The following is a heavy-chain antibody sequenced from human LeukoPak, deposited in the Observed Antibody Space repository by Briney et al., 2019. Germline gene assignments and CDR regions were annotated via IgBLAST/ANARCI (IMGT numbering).Heavy chain of an antibody. CDR1: GFSVSGNH. Sequence: GGSLRLSCVASGFSVSGNHMTWIRQAPGKGLEWVSGIYSGASTQYADSVKGRFTIFRLNSNNTLYLHMSSLREDDTAVYYCARGHYSDRSPSYAFHMWGQGTMVTVSS. CDR2: IYSGAST. V-gene: IGHV3-53*04. CDR3: ARGHYSDRSPSYAFHM. D-gene: IGHD3-22*01. J-gene: IGHJ3*02.